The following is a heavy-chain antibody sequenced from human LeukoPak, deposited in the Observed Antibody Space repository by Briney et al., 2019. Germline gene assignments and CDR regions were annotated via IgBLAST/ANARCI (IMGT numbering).Heavy chain of an antibody. CDR2: IYFTEST. J-gene: IGHJ4*02. CDR1: GGSISSNRYY. D-gene: IGHD4-17*01. V-gene: IGHV4-39*01. CDR3: ARHQATVIKPHGGAFDY. Sequence: SETLSLTCTVSGGSISSNRYYWGWIRQPPGKGLEWIGSIYFTESTFYHPSLKSRVTLSVDTSKNQFSLTVRSVTAADTAVYYCARHQATVIKPHGGAFDYWGPGTLVTVSS.